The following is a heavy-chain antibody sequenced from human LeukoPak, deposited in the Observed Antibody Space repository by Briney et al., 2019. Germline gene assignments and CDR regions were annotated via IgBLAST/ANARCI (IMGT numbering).Heavy chain of an antibody. CDR1: GFSLSTSGVG. CDR2: IYWNDDK. D-gene: IGHD3-16*01. CDR3: AHRPGLRLGENPLDY. V-gene: IGHV2-5*01. Sequence: SGPTLVNPTQTLTLTCTFSGFSLSTSGVGVGWIRQPPGKALEWLALIYWNDDKRYSPSLKSRLTITKDTSKNQVVLTMTNMDPVDTATYYCAHRPGLRLGENPLDYWGQGTLVTVSS. J-gene: IGHJ4*02.